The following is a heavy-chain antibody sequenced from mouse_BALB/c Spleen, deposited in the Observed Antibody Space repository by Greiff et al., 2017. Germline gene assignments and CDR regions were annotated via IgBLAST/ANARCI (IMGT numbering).Heavy chain of an antibody. V-gene: IGHV5-17*02. J-gene: IGHJ3*01. Sequence: EVQGVESGGGLVQPGGSRKLSCAASGFTFSSFGMHWVRQAPEKGLEWVAYISSGSSTIYYADTVKGRFTISRDNPKNTLFLQMTSLRSEDTAMYYCARSDGGGSYWGQGTLVTVSA. CDR1: GFTFSSFG. D-gene: IGHD2-3*01. CDR2: ISSGSSTI. CDR3: ARSDGGGSY.